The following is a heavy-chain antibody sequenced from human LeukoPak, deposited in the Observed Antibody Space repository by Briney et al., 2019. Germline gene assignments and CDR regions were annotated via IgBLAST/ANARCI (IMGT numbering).Heavy chain of an antibody. V-gene: IGHV4-4*09. J-gene: IGHJ5*02. CDR2: IYATGRT. CDR1: GGSISSYY. Sequence: SETLSLTCTVSGGSISSYYWSWIRQPPGKGLEWIGYIYATGRTNYNPSLKSRVTISVGTSKNQFSLNLRSVTAADTAVYYCARHGSVRSPLGPWGQGTLVTVSS. D-gene: IGHD3-10*01. CDR3: ARHGSVRSPLGP.